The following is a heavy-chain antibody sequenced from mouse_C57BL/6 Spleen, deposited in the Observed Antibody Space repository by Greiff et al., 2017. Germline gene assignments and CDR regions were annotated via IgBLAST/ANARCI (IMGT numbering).Heavy chain of an antibody. J-gene: IGHJ3*01. V-gene: IGHV1-59*01. CDR2: IDPSDSYT. CDR1: GYTFTSYW. Sequence: QVQLQQPGAELVRPGTSVKLSCKASGYTFTSYWMHWVKQRPGQCLEWIGVIDPSDSYTNYNQKFKGKATLTVDTSSSTAYMQLSSLTSEDSAVYYCARDYGSSYWFAYWGQGTLVTVSA. D-gene: IGHD1-1*01. CDR3: ARDYGSSYWFAY.